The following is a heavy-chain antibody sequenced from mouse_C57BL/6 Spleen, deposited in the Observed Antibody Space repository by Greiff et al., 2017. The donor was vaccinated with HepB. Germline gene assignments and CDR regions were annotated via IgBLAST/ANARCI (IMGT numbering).Heavy chain of an antibody. D-gene: IGHD3-2*02. CDR1: GYSFTDYN. CDR3: ARDSSGSYWYFDV. J-gene: IGHJ1*03. CDR2: INPNYGTT. Sequence: VHVKQSGPELVKPGASVKISCKASGYSFTDYNMNWVKQSNGKSLEWIGVINPNYGTTSYNPKFKGKATLTVDQSSSTAYMQLNSLTSEDSAVYYCARDSSGSYWYFDVWGTGTTVTVSS. V-gene: IGHV1-39*01.